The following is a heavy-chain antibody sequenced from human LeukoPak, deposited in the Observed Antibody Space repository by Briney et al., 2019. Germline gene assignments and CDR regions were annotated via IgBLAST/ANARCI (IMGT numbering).Heavy chain of an antibody. D-gene: IGHD5-18*01. CDR1: GGSFSGYY. Sequence: SETLSLTCAVYGGSFSGYYWSWIRQTPGKGLEWIGEINHSGSTNYNPSLKSRVTISVDTSKNQFSLKLSSVTAADTAVYYCARVKRGYSYGFHPGWFDPWGQGTLVTVSS. CDR2: INHSGST. J-gene: IGHJ5*02. V-gene: IGHV4-34*01. CDR3: ARVKRGYSYGFHPGWFDP.